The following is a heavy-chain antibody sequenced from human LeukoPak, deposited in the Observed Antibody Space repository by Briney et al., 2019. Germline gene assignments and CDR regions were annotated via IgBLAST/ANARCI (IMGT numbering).Heavy chain of an antibody. CDR2: ISYDGSNK. CDR3: AKDLGAGYYYDSSGYYP. Sequence: GGSLRLSCAASGFTFSSYGMHWVRQAPGKGLEWVAVISYDGSNKYYADSVKGRFTISRDNSKNTLYLQMNSLRAEDTAVYYCAKDLGAGYYYDSSGYYPWGQGTLVTVSS. CDR1: GFTFSSYG. J-gene: IGHJ5*02. D-gene: IGHD3-22*01. V-gene: IGHV3-30*18.